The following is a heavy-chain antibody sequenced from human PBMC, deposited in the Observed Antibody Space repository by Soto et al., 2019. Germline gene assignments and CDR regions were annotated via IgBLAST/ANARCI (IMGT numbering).Heavy chain of an antibody. CDR3: ARHGWGISSSWYFGY. V-gene: IGHV4-39*01. CDR1: GGSISSSSYY. CDR2: TYYSGST. J-gene: IGHJ4*02. Sequence: SSETLSLTCTVSGGSISSSSYYWGWIRQPPGKGLEWIGSTYYSGSTYYNPSLKSRVTISVDTSKNQFSLKLSSVTAADTAVYYCARHGWGISSSWYFGYWGQGTLVTVSS. D-gene: IGHD6-13*01.